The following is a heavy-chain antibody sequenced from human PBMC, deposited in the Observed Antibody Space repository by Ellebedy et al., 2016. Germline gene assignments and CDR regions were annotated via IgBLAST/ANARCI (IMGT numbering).Heavy chain of an antibody. V-gene: IGHV3-33*08. J-gene: IGHJ5*02. Sequence: GGSLRLSCAASGFTFTSYGMHWVRQAPGKGLEWVAVIWYDGSNKYYADSVKGRFTISRDNAKNSLYLQMNILRAEDTAVYYCARAWGYCTNGVGCWFDPWGQGTLVTVSS. CDR1: GFTFTSYG. CDR2: IWYDGSNK. D-gene: IGHD2-8*01. CDR3: ARAWGYCTNGVGCWFDP.